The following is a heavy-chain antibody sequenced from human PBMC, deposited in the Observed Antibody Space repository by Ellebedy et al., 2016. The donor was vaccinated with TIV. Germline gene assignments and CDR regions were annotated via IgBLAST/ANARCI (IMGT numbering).Heavy chain of an antibody. J-gene: IGHJ4*02. Sequence: MPGGSLRLSCAVSGASFSGYYWTWIRQSPGKGREWIGEINHSGSTNYNPSLKSRVTISVDTSRNQFSLKVSSVTAADTAVYYCARERRFGEVTPPAYWGQGNLFIVSS. CDR3: ARERRFGEVTPPAY. CDR1: GASFSGYY. V-gene: IGHV4-34*01. CDR2: INHSGST. D-gene: IGHD3-3*01.